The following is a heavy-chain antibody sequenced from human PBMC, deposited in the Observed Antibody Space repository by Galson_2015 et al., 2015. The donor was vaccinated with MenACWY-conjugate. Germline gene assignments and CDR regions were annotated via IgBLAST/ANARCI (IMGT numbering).Heavy chain of an antibody. V-gene: IGHV2-5*02. J-gene: IGHJ4*02. Sequence: PALVKPTQTLTLTCTFSGFSLTTSGVGVGWIRQPPGKALEWLAVIYWDDDKRYSPSLRSRLAITKDTSKNQVVLTMTNVDPVDTATYYCGHRRSEGGRWNEATFDYWGQGTLVIVSS. D-gene: IGHD1-1*01. CDR3: GHRRSEGGRWNEATFDY. CDR2: IYWDDDK. CDR1: GFSLTTSGVG.